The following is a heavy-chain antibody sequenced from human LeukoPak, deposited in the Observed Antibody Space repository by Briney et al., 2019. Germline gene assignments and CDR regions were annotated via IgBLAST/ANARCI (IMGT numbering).Heavy chain of an antibody. J-gene: IGHJ6*02. Sequence: PGGSLRLSCAASGFTFSSYSMNWVRQAPGKGLEWVGRIRNRANNYATVYSASVEGRFSMSRDDSKNTAYLQMNSLKTEDTAIYYCSGYDYGMDVWGQGTTVTVS. V-gene: IGHV3-73*01. CDR2: IRNRANNYAT. CDR3: SGYDYGMDV. CDR1: GFTFSSYS.